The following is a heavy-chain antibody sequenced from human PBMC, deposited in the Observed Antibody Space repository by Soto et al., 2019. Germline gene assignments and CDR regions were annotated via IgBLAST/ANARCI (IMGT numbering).Heavy chain of an antibody. D-gene: IGHD6-6*01. Sequence: SETLALTCAVSGVTISTYYWSWIRQPPGKGLEWIGYIYHSGSTYYNPSLKSRVTISVDRSKNQFSLKLSSVTAADTAVYYCARVGSSSSGFDYWGQGTLVTVSS. CDR3: ARVGSSSSGFDY. CDR2: IYHSGST. J-gene: IGHJ4*02. V-gene: IGHV4-30-2*01. CDR1: GVTISTYY.